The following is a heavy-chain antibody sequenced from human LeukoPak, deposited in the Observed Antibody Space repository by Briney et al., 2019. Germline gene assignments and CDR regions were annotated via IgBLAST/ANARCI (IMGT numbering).Heavy chain of an antibody. Sequence: SETLSLTCTVSGGSISSYYWSWIRQPPGKGLQWIGYIYYSGSTNYNPSLKSRVTISVDTSKNQFSLKLRSVTAADTAVYYCARTTEGYCRGRSCYSYYYYMDVWGKGTTVTVSS. J-gene: IGHJ6*03. V-gene: IGHV4-59*13. D-gene: IGHD2-15*01. CDR3: ARTTEGYCRGRSCYSYYYYMDV. CDR2: IYYSGST. CDR1: GGSISSYY.